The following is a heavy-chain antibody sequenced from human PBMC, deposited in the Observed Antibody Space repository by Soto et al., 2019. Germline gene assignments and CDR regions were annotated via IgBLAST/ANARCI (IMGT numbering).Heavy chain of an antibody. D-gene: IGHD3-3*01. CDR2: IYYSGST. J-gene: IGHJ6*02. CDR1: GGSISSYY. CDR3: ARAAFTYDFWSGYSYYYGMDV. Sequence: SETLSLTCTVSGGSISSYYWSWIRQPPGKGLEWIGYIYYSGSTNYNPSLKSRVTISVDTSKNQFSLKLSSVTAADTAVYYCARAAFTYDFWSGYSYYYGMDVWGQGTTVTVSS. V-gene: IGHV4-59*01.